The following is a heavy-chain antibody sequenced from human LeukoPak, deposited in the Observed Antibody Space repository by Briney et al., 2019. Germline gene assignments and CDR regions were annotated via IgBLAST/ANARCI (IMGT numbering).Heavy chain of an antibody. CDR2: VWVDGNNK. J-gene: IGHJ4*02. Sequence: GGSLRLSCAASGFTLRSHGMHWVRQAPGMGLEWVAVVWVDGNNKFYADSVKGRFTISRDNSRSTLYLHMNSLRDDDTAVYYCAKAARLGPSHFDYWGRGTLVTVSS. CDR3: AKAARLGPSHFDY. CDR1: GFTLRSHG. D-gene: IGHD6-25*01. V-gene: IGHV3-33*03.